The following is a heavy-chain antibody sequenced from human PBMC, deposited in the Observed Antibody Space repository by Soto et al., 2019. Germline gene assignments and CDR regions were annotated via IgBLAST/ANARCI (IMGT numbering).Heavy chain of an antibody. CDR2: IYYSGST. Sequence: PSETLSLTCTVSGGSISTGSYYWGWIRQPPGKGLEWIGNIYYSGSTYYNPSLRSRVTISVATSKNQFSLKLSSVTAADTAIYYCASRSTLNVVGYWGQGTLVTVSS. CDR1: GGSISTGSYY. D-gene: IGHD2-15*01. CDR3: ASRSTLNVVGY. V-gene: IGHV4-39*01. J-gene: IGHJ4*02.